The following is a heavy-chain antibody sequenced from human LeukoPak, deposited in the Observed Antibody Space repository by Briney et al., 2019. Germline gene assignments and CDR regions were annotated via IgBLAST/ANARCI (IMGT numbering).Heavy chain of an antibody. Sequence: SETLSLTCTVSGGSISSSSYYWGWIRQPPGKGLEWIGSIYYSGSTNYNPSLKSRVTISVDTSKNQFSLKLSSVTAADTAVYYCARSRGVTPYYFDYWGQGTLVTVSS. CDR3: ARSRGVTPYYFDY. V-gene: IGHV4-39*07. CDR1: GGSISSSSYY. J-gene: IGHJ4*02. D-gene: IGHD2-21*02. CDR2: IYYSGST.